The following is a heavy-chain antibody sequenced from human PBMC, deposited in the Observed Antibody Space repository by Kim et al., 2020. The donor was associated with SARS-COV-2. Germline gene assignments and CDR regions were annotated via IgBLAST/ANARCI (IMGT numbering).Heavy chain of an antibody. CDR3: ARMKDDGFDM. CDR2: IGTGGTTK. V-gene: IGHV3-48*03. Sequence: GGSLRLSCEASGFSFDSYEMNWVRLTPGKGLEWLSYIGTGGTTKKYADSVKGRFFISRDNAENSLHLLMNSLRAEDTALYFCARMKDDGFDMWGQGPKVIVSS. CDR1: GFSFDSYE. J-gene: IGHJ3*02.